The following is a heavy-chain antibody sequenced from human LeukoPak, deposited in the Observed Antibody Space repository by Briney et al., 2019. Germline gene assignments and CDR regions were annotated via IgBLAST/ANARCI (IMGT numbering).Heavy chain of an antibody. Sequence: PGGSLRLSCAASGFTFSSYAMSWVRQAPGKGLEWVSAISGSGGSTYYADSVKGRFTISRDNSKNTLYLQMNSLRAEDTAVYYCAKDQKRDRRYCSSTSCHNNDAFDIWGQGTMVTVSS. CDR3: AKDQKRDRRYCSSTSCHNNDAFDI. D-gene: IGHD2-2*02. CDR1: GFTFSSYA. V-gene: IGHV3-23*01. J-gene: IGHJ3*02. CDR2: ISGSGGST.